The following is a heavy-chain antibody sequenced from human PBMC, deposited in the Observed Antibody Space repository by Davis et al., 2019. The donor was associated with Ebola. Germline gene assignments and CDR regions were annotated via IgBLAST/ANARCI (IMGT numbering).Heavy chain of an antibody. CDR2: LNSDGSST. CDR1: GFTFNSYW. V-gene: IGHV3-74*01. CDR3: ATKTLIGYYYYMDV. Sequence: GESLKISCAASGFTFNSYWMHWVRQAPGKGLVWVSRLNSDGSSTSYADSVKGRFTISRDNAKNTLYLQMNSLRAEDTGVYYCATKTLIGYYYYMDVWGKGTTVIVS. J-gene: IGHJ6*03.